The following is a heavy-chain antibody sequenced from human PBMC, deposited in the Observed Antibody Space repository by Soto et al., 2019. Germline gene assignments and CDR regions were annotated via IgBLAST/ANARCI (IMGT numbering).Heavy chain of an antibody. J-gene: IGHJ4*02. CDR3: ARRLYGDYDY. D-gene: IGHD3-16*01. CDR2: ISTYNGNT. V-gene: IGHV1-18*01. Sequence: QAQLVQSGAEVKEPGASVKVSCKASGYSFTTSGITWVRQAPGQGLEWMGWISTYNGNTNYAQKLQDRVTLTTDTSTSTAYMELRSLSSDDTAVYYCARRLYGDYDYWGQGTLITVSS. CDR1: GYSFTTSG.